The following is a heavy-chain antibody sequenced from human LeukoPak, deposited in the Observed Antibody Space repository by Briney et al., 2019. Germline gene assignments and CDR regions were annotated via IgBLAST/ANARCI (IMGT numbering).Heavy chain of an antibody. CDR1: GYSISSGYY. Sequence: SETLSLTCTVSGYSISSGYYWGWMRQPPGKRLGWIGNIFHSGSTHYSPSLKSRVAMSLQTSINQFSLNLFSVTAADTAMYYCTVSTRGYAVLADYWGQGTLVTVSS. CDR3: TVSTRGYAVLADY. J-gene: IGHJ4*02. V-gene: IGHV4-38-2*02. D-gene: IGHD3-3*01. CDR2: IFHSGST.